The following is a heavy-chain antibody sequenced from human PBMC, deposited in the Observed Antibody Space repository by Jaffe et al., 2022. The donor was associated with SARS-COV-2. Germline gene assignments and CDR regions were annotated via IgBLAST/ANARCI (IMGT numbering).Heavy chain of an antibody. D-gene: IGHD3-9*01. J-gene: IGHJ6*02. CDR1: GDSVSSNSAA. V-gene: IGHV6-1*01. CDR2: TYYRSKWYI. CDR3: ARGEGLRYFISSYYYGMDV. Sequence: QVQLQQSGPGLVKPSQTLSLTCAISGDSVSSNSAAWNWIRQSPSRGLEWLGRTYYRSKWYIDYALSVKSRITINPDTSKNQFSLQLNSVTPEDTAVYYCARGEGLRYFISSYYYGMDVWGQGTTVTVS.